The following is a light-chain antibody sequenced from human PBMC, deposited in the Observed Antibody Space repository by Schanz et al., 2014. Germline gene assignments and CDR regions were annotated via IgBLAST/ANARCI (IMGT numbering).Light chain of an antibody. V-gene: IGKV1-39*01. CDR2: AAS. CDR3: QHYDRYPWT. Sequence: DIQMTQSPSSLSASVGDRVTITCRASETVDTFLNWYQQKPGKAPKLLIYAASSLQSGVPSRFSGSGTGTDLTLTINGLQPEDFATYYCQHYDRYPWTFGPGTKVEIE. CDR1: ETVDTF. J-gene: IGKJ1*01.